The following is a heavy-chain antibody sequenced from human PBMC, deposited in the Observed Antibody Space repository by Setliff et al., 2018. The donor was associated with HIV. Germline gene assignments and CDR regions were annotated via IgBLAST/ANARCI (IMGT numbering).Heavy chain of an antibody. Sequence: ASVKVSCKASGDTNPSDAISWVRQAPGQGLEWMGWISGYNGNTKYAQNMQGRVTMTTDTSTTTAYMELRSLRSDDTAVYYCATITVAGTGAFDIWGQGTMVSVSS. V-gene: IGHV1-18*01. CDR1: GDTNPSDA. J-gene: IGHJ3*02. CDR3: ATITVAGTGAFDI. D-gene: IGHD6-19*01. CDR2: ISGYNGNT.